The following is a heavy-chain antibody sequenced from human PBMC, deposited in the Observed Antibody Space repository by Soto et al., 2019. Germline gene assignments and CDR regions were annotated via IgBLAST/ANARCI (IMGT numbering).Heavy chain of an antibody. V-gene: IGHV4-59*08. Sequence: SETLSLTCTVSGGSINNYYWSWIRQPPGKGLEWIGYIYYSGSTSYNPSLKSRVTISVDTSKNQFSLKLSSVIAADTAVYYCARVTSEPSSSYQAVSLPTIIPFVDYWGQGTLVTVSS. CDR2: IYYSGST. D-gene: IGHD2-15*01. J-gene: IGHJ4*02. CDR3: ARVTSEPSSSYQAVSLPTIIPFVDY. CDR1: GGSINNYY.